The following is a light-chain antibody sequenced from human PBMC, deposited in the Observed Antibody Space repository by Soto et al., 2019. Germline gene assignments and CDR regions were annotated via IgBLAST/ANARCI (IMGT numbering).Light chain of an antibody. Sequence: IVLTQSPGTLSLSPGERATLSCGASQSVSHNDLAWYQQKPGQAPRLLLYGASNRATGIPDRFIGSGSGTAFTLPIRRLEPEDFAVDYCQQYGSSGTFGQGTKVDIK. J-gene: IGKJ1*01. CDR3: QQYGSSGT. V-gene: IGKV3-20*01. CDR1: QSVSHND. CDR2: GAS.